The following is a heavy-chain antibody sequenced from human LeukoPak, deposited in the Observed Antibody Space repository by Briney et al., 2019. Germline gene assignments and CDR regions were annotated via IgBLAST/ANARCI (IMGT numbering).Heavy chain of an antibody. CDR3: ARLRRDGLYFDY. CDR1: GGSFSGYY. Sequence: SETLSLTCAVYGGSFSGYYWSWVRQPPGKGLEWIGEINHSGSTNYNPSLKSRVTISVDTSKNQFSLKLSSVTAADTAVYYCARLRRDGLYFDYWGQGTLVTVSS. J-gene: IGHJ4*02. CDR2: INHSGST. V-gene: IGHV4-34*01. D-gene: IGHD5-24*01.